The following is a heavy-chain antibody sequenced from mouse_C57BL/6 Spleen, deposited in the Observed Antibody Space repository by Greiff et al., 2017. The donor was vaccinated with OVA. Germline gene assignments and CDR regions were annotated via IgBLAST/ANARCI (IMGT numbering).Heavy chain of an antibody. D-gene: IGHD4-1*01. J-gene: IGHJ3*01. CDR1: GFTFSNYW. V-gene: IGHV6-3*01. Sequence: EVQLVESGGGLVQPGGSMKLSCVASGFTFSNYWMNWVRQSPEKGLEWVAQISSKSDNYATHYAVSVKGRFTISRDDSKSSVNQQMNNLRAEDTGIYYCTGYNWDRTYWGQGTLVTVSA. CDR2: ISSKSDNYAT. CDR3: TGYNWDRTY.